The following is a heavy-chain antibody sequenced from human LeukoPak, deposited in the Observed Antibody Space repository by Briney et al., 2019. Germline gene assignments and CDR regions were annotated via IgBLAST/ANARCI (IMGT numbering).Heavy chain of an antibody. Sequence: GGSLRLSCAASGFTFSAYSMNWVRQAPGKGLEGGSYISCGGGTIYYADSVKGRFTISRDNAKNSLFLQMDSLRAEDTAVYYCARNQEIDYYDSSGFYCGVEYWGQGTLVTVSS. V-gene: IGHV3-48*01. D-gene: IGHD3-22*01. J-gene: IGHJ4*02. CDR3: ARNQEIDYYDSSGFYCGVEY. CDR1: GFTFSAYS. CDR2: ISCGGGTI.